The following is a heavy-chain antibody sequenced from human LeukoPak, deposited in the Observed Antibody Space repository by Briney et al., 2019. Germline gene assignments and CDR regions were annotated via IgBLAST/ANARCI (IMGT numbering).Heavy chain of an antibody. Sequence: ASVKVSCKASGYTFTGHYIHWVRQAPGQGLEWMGWINPNSGGTRYAQKFQGRVTMTRDTSISTAYMDLSRLRSDDTALYSCTIDYGFYSGLYFFDYWGQGTLVTVSS. V-gene: IGHV1-2*02. CDR3: TIDYGFYSGLYFFDY. D-gene: IGHD1-26*01. CDR1: GYTFTGHY. CDR2: INPNSGGT. J-gene: IGHJ4*02.